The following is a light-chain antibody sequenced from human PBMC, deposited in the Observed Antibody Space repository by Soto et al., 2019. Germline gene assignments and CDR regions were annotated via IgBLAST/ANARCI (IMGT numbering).Light chain of an antibody. J-gene: IGLJ1*01. CDR3: ISYTSGTSPYV. CDR1: SSDVGGYNY. CDR2: EVT. V-gene: IGLV2-14*01. Sequence: QSALTQPASVSESPGQSITISCTGTSSDVGGYNYVSWYQHHPGKAPKLIIYEVTNRPSGVSNRFSGSKSGNTASLTISGLQAEDESNYYCISYTSGTSPYVFGTGTQVTVL.